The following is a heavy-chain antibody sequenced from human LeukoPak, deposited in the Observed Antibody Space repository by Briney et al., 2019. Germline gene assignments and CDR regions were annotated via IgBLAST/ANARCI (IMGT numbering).Heavy chain of an antibody. J-gene: IGHJ5*02. CDR3: ARSPQYSSSSVLDP. V-gene: IGHV4-38-2*02. CDR1: GYSISSGYY. CDR2: IYHSGST. D-gene: IGHD6-6*01. Sequence: SGTLSLTCTVSGYSISSGYYWGWIRQPPRKGLEWIGSIYHSGSTYYNPSLKSRVTISVDTSKNQFSLKLSSVTAADTAVYYCARSPQYSSSSVLDPWGQGTLVTVSS.